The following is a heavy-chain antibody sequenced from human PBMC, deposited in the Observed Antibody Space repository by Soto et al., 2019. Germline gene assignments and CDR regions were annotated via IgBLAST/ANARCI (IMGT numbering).Heavy chain of an antibody. CDR1: GGSMSSYY. D-gene: IGHD5-12*01. V-gene: IGHV4-59*01. CDR2: IYYSRST. Sequence: QVQLQESGPGLVKPSETLSLTCTVSGGSMSSYYWSWIRQSPGKGLEWIGYIYYSRSTNYNPSLTIRVAISLDTSKNQYALMLSSVTAADTAVYYCARGEWLATIKPYFAYWGQGTLVTVSS. J-gene: IGHJ4*02. CDR3: ARGEWLATIKPYFAY.